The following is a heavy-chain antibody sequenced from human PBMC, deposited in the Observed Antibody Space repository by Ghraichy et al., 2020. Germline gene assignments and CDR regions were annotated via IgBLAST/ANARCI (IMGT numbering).Heavy chain of an antibody. J-gene: IGHJ4*02. CDR1: GFTFSSYS. Sequence: GESLNISCAASGFTFSSYSMHWVRQAPGKGLEWVSSPSSKGHFLYYADSVNGRFTISRDNAKNSLYLQINSLTAEDSAVYYCARERLSFYDGSGHYYLDWWCQRTLVTVSS. CDR3: ARERLSFYDGSGHYYLDW. CDR2: PSSKGHFL. D-gene: IGHD3-22*01. V-gene: IGHV3-21*01.